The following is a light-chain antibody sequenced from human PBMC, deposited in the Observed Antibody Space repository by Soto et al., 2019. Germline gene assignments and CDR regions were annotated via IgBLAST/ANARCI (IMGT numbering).Light chain of an antibody. CDR2: AAS. CDR3: QQSYRTLWT. V-gene: IGKV1-39*01. CDR1: QTISSW. Sequence: GDRVSVTCRASQTISSWLAWYQQKPGKAPKLLIYAASSLHSGVPSRFSGRGSGTDVTLTISSLQPEDFATYYCQQSYRTLWTFGQGTKVDI. J-gene: IGKJ1*01.